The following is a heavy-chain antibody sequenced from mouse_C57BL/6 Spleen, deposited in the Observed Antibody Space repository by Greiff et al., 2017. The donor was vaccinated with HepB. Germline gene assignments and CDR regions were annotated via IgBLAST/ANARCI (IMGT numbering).Heavy chain of an antibody. Sequence: QVQLQQPGTELVKPGASVKLSCMASGYTFTSYWMHWVKQRPGQGLEWIGNINPSNGGTNYNEKFKSKATLTVDKSSSTAYMQLSSLTSEDAAVYYCARGGYGSFWFAYWGQGTLVTVSA. J-gene: IGHJ3*01. V-gene: IGHV1-53*01. CDR1: GYTFTSYW. CDR2: INPSNGGT. CDR3: ARGGYGSFWFAY. D-gene: IGHD1-1*01.